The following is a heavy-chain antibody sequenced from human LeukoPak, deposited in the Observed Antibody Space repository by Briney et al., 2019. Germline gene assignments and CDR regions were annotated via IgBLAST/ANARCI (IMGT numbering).Heavy chain of an antibody. CDR2: IYYSGST. V-gene: IGHV4-59*01. D-gene: IGHD3-22*01. CDR3: ARHYYDSSGYYVDY. CDR1: GGSISSYY. Sequence: SENLSLTCTVSGGSISSYYWSWIRQPPGKGLEWIGYIYYSGSTNYNPSLKSRVTISVDTSKNQFSLKLSSVTAADTAVYYCARHYYDSSGYYVDYWGQGTLVTVSS. J-gene: IGHJ4*02.